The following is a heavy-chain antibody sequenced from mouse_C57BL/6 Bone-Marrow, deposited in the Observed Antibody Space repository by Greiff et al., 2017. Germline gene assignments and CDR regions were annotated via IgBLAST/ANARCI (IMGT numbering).Heavy chain of an antibody. CDR2: IYPGDGDT. CDR1: GYAFSSYW. CDR3: ARKDYGSLCAY. V-gene: IGHV1-80*01. J-gene: IGHJ3*01. Sequence: VQLQQSGAELVKPGASVKISCTASGYAFSSYWMNWVKQRPGKGLEWIGQIYPGDGDTNYTGTFKGKATLTADKSSSTAYMQLSSLTSEDSAVYYCARKDYGSLCAYWGQGTLVTVSA. D-gene: IGHD1-1*01.